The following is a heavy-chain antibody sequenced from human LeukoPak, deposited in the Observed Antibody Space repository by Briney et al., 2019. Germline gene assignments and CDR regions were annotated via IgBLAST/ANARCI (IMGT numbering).Heavy chain of an antibody. V-gene: IGHV3-74*01. CDR1: GFTFSSYW. CDR3: AKTGNPATGDH. CDR2: INSDGSST. Sequence: PGGSLRLSCAASGFTFSSYWMHWVRQAPGKGLVWVSRINSDGSSTTYADSVKGRFTISRDNAKNTLYLQMNSLRVEDTAVYYCAKTGNPATGDHWGQGTLVTVSS. J-gene: IGHJ4*02. D-gene: IGHD1-1*01.